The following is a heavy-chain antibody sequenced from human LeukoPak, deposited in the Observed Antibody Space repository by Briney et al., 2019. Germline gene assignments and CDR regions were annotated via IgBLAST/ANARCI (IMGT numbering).Heavy chain of an antibody. J-gene: IGHJ5*02. V-gene: IGHV3-9*01. CDR2: ISWNSGSI. Sequence: GGSLRLSCAASGFTFDDYAMHWVRQAPGKGLEWVSGISWNSGSIGYADSVKGRFTISRDNAKNSLYLQMNSLRSDDTAVYYCARKSGTYTQSYLNWFDPWGQGTLVTVSS. CDR3: ARKSGTYTQSYLNWFDP. D-gene: IGHD1-26*01. CDR1: GFTFDDYA.